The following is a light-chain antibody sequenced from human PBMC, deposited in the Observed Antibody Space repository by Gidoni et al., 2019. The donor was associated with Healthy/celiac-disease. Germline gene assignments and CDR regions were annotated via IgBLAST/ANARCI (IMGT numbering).Light chain of an antibody. CDR2: TAS. Sequence: DIQMTQSPSSLSASVGDRATIPCRASQSISNYLNWYQQKPGKAPKLLIYTASSLQSGVPSRFSGSGSGTDFTLAISSLQPEDFATYYCQQSFSTPLTFGGGTKVEIK. CDR1: QSISNY. V-gene: IGKV1-39*01. J-gene: IGKJ4*01. CDR3: QQSFSTPLT.